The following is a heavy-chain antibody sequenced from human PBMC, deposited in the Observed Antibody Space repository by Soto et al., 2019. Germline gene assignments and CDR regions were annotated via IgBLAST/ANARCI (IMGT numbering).Heavy chain of an antibody. CDR2: ISTSGSKI. Sequence: QVQLVESGGGLVKPGGSLRLSCTASGFTFSDYYMTWIRQAPGKGLEWISYISTSGSKIDYADSVKGRFTISRDNAKNSPFLQTNSLRAEDTAVYYCATAPISRLCFGDLFRIDPSVQGTLVTVSS. V-gene: IGHV3-11*01. J-gene: IGHJ5*02. CDR3: ATAPISRLCFGDLFRIDP. D-gene: IGHD3-10*01. CDR1: GFTFSDYY.